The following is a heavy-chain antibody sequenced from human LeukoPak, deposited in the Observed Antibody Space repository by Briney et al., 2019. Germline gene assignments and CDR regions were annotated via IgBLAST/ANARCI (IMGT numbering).Heavy chain of an antibody. J-gene: IGHJ4*02. CDR1: GFTVSSNY. D-gene: IGHD2-15*01. V-gene: IGHV3-66*01. Sequence: GGSLRLSCAASGFTVSSNYMSWVRQAPGKGLEWVSVIYSGGSTYYADSVKGRFTISRDNSKNTLCLQMNSLRAEDTAVYYCAREKMYCSGGSCYLGGYFDYWGQGTLVTVSS. CDR3: AREKMYCSGGSCYLGGYFDY. CDR2: IYSGGST.